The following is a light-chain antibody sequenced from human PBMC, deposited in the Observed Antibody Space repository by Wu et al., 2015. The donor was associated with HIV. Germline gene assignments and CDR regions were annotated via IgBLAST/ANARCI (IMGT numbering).Light chain of an antibody. CDR3: QQYGTSPFT. CDR2: GAS. J-gene: IGKJ3*01. V-gene: IGKV3-20*01. Sequence: ETVMTQFPATLSVSPGERATLSCRASQSIRNNLAWYQQKPGQAPRLLIYGASSRATGITDRFSGSGSGTDFTLTISRLEPEDFAVYYCQQYGTSPFTFGPGTKVDIK. CDR1: QSIRNN.